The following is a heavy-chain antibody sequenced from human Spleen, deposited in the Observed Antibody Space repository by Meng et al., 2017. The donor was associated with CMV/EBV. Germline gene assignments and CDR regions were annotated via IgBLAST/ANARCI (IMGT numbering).Heavy chain of an antibody. D-gene: IGHD3-16*01. V-gene: IGHV3-48*04. CDR1: GFTFSSHS. Sequence: GESLKISCVASGFTFSSHSMNWVRQAPGKGLEWVSYISSSSRVIYYADSVKGRFTISRDNAKKSLYLQMNSLRAEDTAVYYCARDRMPRGELVHYWGQGTLVTVSS. CDR3: ARDRMPRGELVHY. J-gene: IGHJ4*02. CDR2: ISSSSRVI.